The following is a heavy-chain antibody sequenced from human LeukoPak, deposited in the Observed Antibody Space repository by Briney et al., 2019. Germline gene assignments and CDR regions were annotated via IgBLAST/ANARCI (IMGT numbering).Heavy chain of an antibody. J-gene: IGHJ4*02. Sequence: PGGSLRLSCAASGFTFSSYSMNWVRQAPGQGLEWVSSISSSSSYIYYADSVKGRFTISRDNAKNSLYLQMNSLRAEDTSVYYCARAKPLKYYFDYWGQGTLVTVSS. CDR3: ARAKPLKYYFDY. CDR2: ISSSSSYI. CDR1: GFTFSSYS. V-gene: IGHV3-21*01.